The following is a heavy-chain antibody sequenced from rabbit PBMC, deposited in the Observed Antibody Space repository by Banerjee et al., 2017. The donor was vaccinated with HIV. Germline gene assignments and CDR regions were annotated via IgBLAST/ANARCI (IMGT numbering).Heavy chain of an antibody. CDR2: INTSSGNT. Sequence: QEQLVESGGGLVKPEGSLTLTCTASGFSFSNKCVMCWVRQAPGKGLEWIACINTSSGNTVYASWAKGRFTISRTSSTTVTLQMTSLTDADTATYFCARGGDNSWVSYFNLWGQGTLVTVS. CDR3: ARGGDNSWVSYFNL. V-gene: IGHV1S45*01. D-gene: IGHD6-1*01. J-gene: IGHJ4*01. CDR1: GFSFSNKCV.